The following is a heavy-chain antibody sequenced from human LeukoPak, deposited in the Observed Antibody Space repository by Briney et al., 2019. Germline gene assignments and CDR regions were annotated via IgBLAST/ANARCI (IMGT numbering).Heavy chain of an antibody. Sequence: ASVKVSCKASGYTFTAYYIHWVRRAPGQGLEWMGWLNPNSGGTNSAQNFQGRVTMTRDTPISTAYMEVSRLTSDDTAVYFCARVKAYGGAGDFDYWGQGTLVTVSS. V-gene: IGHV1-2*02. CDR1: GYTFTAYY. CDR2: LNPNSGGT. CDR3: ARVKAYGGAGDFDY. J-gene: IGHJ4*02. D-gene: IGHD3-10*01.